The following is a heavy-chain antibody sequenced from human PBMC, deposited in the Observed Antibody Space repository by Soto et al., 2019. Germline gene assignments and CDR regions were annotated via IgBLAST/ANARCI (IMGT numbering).Heavy chain of an antibody. D-gene: IGHD2-21*02. J-gene: IGHJ6*02. CDR3: AIDSLVVVTATAYYYYGMDV. CDR1: GGTFSSYA. Sequence: SVKVSCKASGGTFSSYAISWVRQAPGQGLEWMGGIIPIFGTANYAQKFQGRVTITADESTSTAYMELGSLRSEDTAVYYCAIDSLVVVTATAYYYYGMDVWGQGTTVTVSS. V-gene: IGHV1-69*13. CDR2: IIPIFGTA.